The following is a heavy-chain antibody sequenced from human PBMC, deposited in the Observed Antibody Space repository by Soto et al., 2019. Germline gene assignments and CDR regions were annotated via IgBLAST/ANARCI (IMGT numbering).Heavy chain of an antibody. CDR2: IYYSGST. Sequence: SETLSLTCTVSGGSISSFYWSWIRQPPGKGLEWIGYIYYSGSTNYNPSLKSRVTISVDTSKNQFSLKLSSVTAADTVVYFCTRGGIYYYDSSGYYDYWGQGALVTVSS. CDR1: GGSISSFY. J-gene: IGHJ4*02. V-gene: IGHV4-59*01. CDR3: TRGGIYYYDSSGYYDY. D-gene: IGHD3-22*01.